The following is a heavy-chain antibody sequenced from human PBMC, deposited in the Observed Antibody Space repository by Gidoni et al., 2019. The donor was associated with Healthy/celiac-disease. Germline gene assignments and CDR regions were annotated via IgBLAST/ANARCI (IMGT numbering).Heavy chain of an antibody. CDR3: ARLPLRGGSRNYDYYGMDV. D-gene: IGHD3-10*01. Sequence: QVQLVQSGAEVKKPGASVKVSCKASGYTFTSYGLSWVRQAPGQGLEWMGWISDYNGNTNDAQKRQGRGTMTTDTSTSTAYMELRSLRSDETAVYYCARLPLRGGSRNYDYYGMDVWGQGTTVNVSS. J-gene: IGHJ6*02. CDR1: GYTFTSYG. CDR2: ISDYNGNT. V-gene: IGHV1-18*01.